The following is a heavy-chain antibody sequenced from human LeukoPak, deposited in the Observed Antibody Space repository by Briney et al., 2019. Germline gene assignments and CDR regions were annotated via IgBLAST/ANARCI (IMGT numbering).Heavy chain of an antibody. J-gene: IGHJ4*02. CDR3: AKATQQLVRKLYFDY. Sequence: GGSLRLSCAASGFTFSSYAMSWVRQAPGKGLEWVSAISGSGGSTYYADSVKGRFTISRDNSKNTLYLQMNSLRAKETAVYYCAKATQQLVRKLYFDYWGQGTLVTVSS. D-gene: IGHD6-13*01. CDR1: GFTFSSYA. V-gene: IGHV3-23*01. CDR2: ISGSGGST.